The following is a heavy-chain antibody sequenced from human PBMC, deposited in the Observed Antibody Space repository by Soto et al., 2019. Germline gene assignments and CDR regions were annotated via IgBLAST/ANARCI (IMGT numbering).Heavy chain of an antibody. D-gene: IGHD2-15*01. CDR1: GFTFSSYA. J-gene: IGHJ6*02. CDR2: ISYDGRNK. Sequence: QVQLVESGGGVVQPGRSLRLSCAASGFTFSSYAMHWVRQAPGKGLEWVAVISYDGRNKYYADSVKGRFTISRDNSKNTLYLQMNSLRAEDTAVYYCAREDSYCSGGSCYSGSYYYYGMDVWGQGTTVTVSS. V-gene: IGHV3-30*04. CDR3: AREDSYCSGGSCYSGSYYYYGMDV.